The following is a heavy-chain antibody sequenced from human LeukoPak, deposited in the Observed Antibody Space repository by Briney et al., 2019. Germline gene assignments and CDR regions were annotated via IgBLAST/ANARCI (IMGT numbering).Heavy chain of an antibody. D-gene: IGHD4-17*01. Sequence: ASVKVSCKASGYTFTSYGIIWLRQAPGQGLEWMGWISAYNGNTNYAQKLQGRVTMTTDTSTSTAYMELRSLRSDDTAVYYCAREPDYANWFDPWGQGTLVTVSS. V-gene: IGHV1-18*01. CDR3: AREPDYANWFDP. CDR1: GYTFTSYG. J-gene: IGHJ5*02. CDR2: ISAYNGNT.